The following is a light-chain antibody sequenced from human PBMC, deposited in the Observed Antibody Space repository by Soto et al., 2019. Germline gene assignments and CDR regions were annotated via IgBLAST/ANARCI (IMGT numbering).Light chain of an antibody. Sequence: SYELTQPPSVAVAPGKTARISCGGNNIGSKSVHWYQRKPGQAPVLVNYSDPDLPSVIPERLSGSNSGNTATLTISRVEAGDEADYYCQVWDSSSAHVVFGGGTKVTVL. J-gene: IGLJ2*01. CDR3: QVWDSSSAHVV. V-gene: IGLV3-21*04. CDR1: NIGSKS. CDR2: SDP.